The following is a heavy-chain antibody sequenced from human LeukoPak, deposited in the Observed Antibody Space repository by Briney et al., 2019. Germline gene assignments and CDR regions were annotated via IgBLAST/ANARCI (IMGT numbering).Heavy chain of an antibody. CDR1: GFTFSDYY. D-gene: IGHD3-3*01. J-gene: IGHJ4*02. V-gene: IGHV3-11*04. Sequence: GGSLRLSCAASGFTFSDYYMSWIRQAPGKGLEWVSYISSSGSTIYYADSVKGRFTISRDNAKNSLYLQMNSLRAEDTAVYYCAREPRFLEWLLSHFDYWGQGTLLTVSS. CDR2: ISSSGSTI. CDR3: AREPRFLEWLLSHFDY.